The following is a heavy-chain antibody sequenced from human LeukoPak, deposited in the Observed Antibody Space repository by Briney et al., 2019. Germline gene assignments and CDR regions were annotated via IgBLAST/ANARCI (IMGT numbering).Heavy chain of an antibody. Sequence: GGSLRLSCEVSGFTFSDHCMNWVRQAPGKGLEWVAYICATISYADSVRGRLTISRDNAKRSLYLEMNSLRDEDTAFYYCVRDYDYNFDYWGQGALVTVSS. J-gene: IGHJ4*02. CDR1: GFTFSDHC. D-gene: IGHD4-11*01. CDR3: VRDYDYNFDY. V-gene: IGHV3-69-1*02. CDR2: ICATI.